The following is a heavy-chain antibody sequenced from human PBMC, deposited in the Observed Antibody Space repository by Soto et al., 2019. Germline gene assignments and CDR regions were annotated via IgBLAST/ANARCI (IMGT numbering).Heavy chain of an antibody. CDR3: AREYCSGGSCYDSAFDI. CDR1: GFTFSSYG. D-gene: IGHD2-15*01. Sequence: QVQLVESGGGVVQPGRSLRLSCAASGFTFSSYGMHWVRQAPGKGLEWVAVIWYDGSNKYYADSVKGRFTISRDNSKNKLYLQMNSLRAEDTAVYYCAREYCSGGSCYDSAFDIWGQGTMVTVSS. CDR2: IWYDGSNK. J-gene: IGHJ3*02. V-gene: IGHV3-33*01.